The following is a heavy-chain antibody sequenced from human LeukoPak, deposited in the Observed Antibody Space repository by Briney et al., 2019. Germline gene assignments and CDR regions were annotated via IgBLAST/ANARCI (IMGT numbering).Heavy chain of an antibody. D-gene: IGHD1-1*01. V-gene: IGHV3-23*01. J-gene: IGHJ5*02. Sequence: GESLRLSCAASGFTFSSYAMYWVRQAPGKGLEWVSAISGGKDSTYYADSVKGRFTISRDNSRSTLYLQMNSLRAEDTAIYYCATKRGQGTQLNYNWFDPWGQGTLVTVSS. CDR1: GFTFSSYA. CDR3: ATKRGQGTQLNYNWFDP. CDR2: ISGGKDST.